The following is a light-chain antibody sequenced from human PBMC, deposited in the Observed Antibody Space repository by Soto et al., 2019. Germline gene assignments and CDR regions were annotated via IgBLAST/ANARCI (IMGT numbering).Light chain of an antibody. V-gene: IGLV3-21*04. J-gene: IGLJ2*01. CDR2: YDS. Sequence: SYELTQSPSVSVAPGRTARIACEGNNIGTTSVHWYQQRPGQAPVVVVYYDSDRPSGIPERFSGSNSGNTATLTISSVEAGDEADYYCQVWDTSTFHPIFGGGTKLTVL. CDR1: NIGTTS. CDR3: QVWDTSTFHPI.